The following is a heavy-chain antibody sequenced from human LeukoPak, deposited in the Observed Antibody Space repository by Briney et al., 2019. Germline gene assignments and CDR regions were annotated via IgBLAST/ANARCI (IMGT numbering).Heavy chain of an antibody. J-gene: IGHJ4*02. CDR2: MSYDGGNK. CDR1: GFTLSSHA. V-gene: IGHV3-30*04. Sequence: GGSLRLSCAASGFTLSSHAMHWVRQAPGKGLEGVSVMSYDGGNKYYADSVKGRFTISRDNSKNTLFLQMNSLRAEDTAVYFCARVGRGYSFKVYYCDYWGQGTLVTVSS. D-gene: IGHD5-18*01. CDR3: ARVGRGYSFKVYYCDY.